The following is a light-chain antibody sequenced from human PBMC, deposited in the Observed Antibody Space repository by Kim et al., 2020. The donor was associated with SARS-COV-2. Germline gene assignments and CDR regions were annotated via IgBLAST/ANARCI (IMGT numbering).Light chain of an antibody. V-gene: IGKV1-6*01. CDR2: AAS. J-gene: IGKJ1*01. CDR1: QGIRND. CDR3: LHDYNYPWT. Sequence: AIEMNQSPSSLSASVGDRVTISCRASQGIRNDLGWYQQKPGKAPNLLIYAASSLQSGVPSRFSGSGSGTDFTLTISNLQPEDFATYYCLHDYNYPWTFGQGTKVDIK.